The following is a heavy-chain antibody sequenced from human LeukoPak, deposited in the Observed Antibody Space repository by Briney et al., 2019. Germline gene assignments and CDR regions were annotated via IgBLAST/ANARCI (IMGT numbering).Heavy chain of an antibody. D-gene: IGHD1-1*01. J-gene: IGHJ4*02. CDR2: ISYDGNNK. V-gene: IGHV3-30*18. CDR3: AKRNGF. Sequence: PGRSLRLSCAASGFTFSSYDMHWVRQAPGKGLEWVSIISYDGNNKYYADSVKGRFTISRDNSKNTLYLQMNTLRVEDTAVYYCAKRNGFWGQGTLVTVSS. CDR1: GFTFSSYD.